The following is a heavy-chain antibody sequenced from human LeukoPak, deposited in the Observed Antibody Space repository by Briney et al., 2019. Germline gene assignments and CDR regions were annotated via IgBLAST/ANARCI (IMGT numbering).Heavy chain of an antibody. D-gene: IGHD2-2*01. CDR3: ARHSSSSTSCPQRTVFHI. V-gene: IGHV4-4*09. CDR2: IYTSGST. CDR1: GGSIIGYY. Sequence: KASETLSLTCTVSGGSIIGYYWTWIRQPPGKGLGWIGYIYTSGSTNYNPSLKSRVTISVDMSKNQFSLQLSSVTAADTAVYYCARHSSSSTSCPQRTVFHIWPKGQWSPSLQ. J-gene: IGHJ3*02.